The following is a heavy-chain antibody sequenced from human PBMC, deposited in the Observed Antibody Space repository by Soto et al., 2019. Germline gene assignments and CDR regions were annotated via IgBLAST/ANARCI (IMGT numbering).Heavy chain of an antibody. Sequence: VGSLRLSCVSSGFTLPNYVMSWVRQPPGKGLEWVSGIGAGDSGTYYADSVKGRFTISRDNSKDTLYLQMNSLRAEDTAVYYCAKDSLRGEVPPALNFAYGARGTLVPSPQ. CDR3: AKDSLRGEVPPALNFAY. V-gene: IGHV3-23*01. CDR2: IGAGDSGT. J-gene: IGHJ4*02. CDR1: GFTLPNYV. D-gene: IGHD2-2*01.